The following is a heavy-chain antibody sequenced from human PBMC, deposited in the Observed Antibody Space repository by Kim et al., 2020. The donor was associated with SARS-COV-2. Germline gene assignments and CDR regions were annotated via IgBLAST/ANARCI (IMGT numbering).Heavy chain of an antibody. CDR2: ISSSSSYI. J-gene: IGHJ5*02. Sequence: GGSLRLSCAASGFTFSSYSMNWVRQAPGKGLAWVSSISSSSSYIYYADSVKGRFTISRDNAKNSLYLQMNSLRAEDTAVYYCARGPYDSLNWFDPWGQGTLVTVSS. D-gene: IGHD5-12*01. CDR3: ARGPYDSLNWFDP. CDR1: GFTFSSYS. V-gene: IGHV3-21*04.